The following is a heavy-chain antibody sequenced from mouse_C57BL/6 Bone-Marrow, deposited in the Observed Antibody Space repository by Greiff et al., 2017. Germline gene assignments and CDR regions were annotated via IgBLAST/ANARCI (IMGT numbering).Heavy chain of an antibody. CDR2: IYPRSGNT. D-gene: IGHD1-1*01. CDR3: ARTDTTVPRYYFDY. CDR1: GYTFTSYG. Sequence: QVQLKESGAELARPGASVKLSCKASGYTFTSYGISWVKPRTGQGLEWIGEIYPRSGNTYYNEKFKGKATLTADKSSSTAYMELRSLTSEDSAVYFCARTDTTVPRYYFDYWGQGTTLTVSS. V-gene: IGHV1-81*01. J-gene: IGHJ2*01.